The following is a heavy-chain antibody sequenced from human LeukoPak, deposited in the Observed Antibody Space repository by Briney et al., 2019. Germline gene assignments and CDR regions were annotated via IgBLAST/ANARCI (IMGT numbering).Heavy chain of an antibody. CDR3: QKTAYDIVVVPADYYYYGMDV. CDR2: INPNSGGT. V-gene: IGHV1-2*02. Sequence: ASMKVSCKASGYTFTGYYMHWVRHAHGQGLDWNGCINPNSGGTNYAQKFQGRVTMTRDTSISTAYMELSRLRSDDTALFYSQKTAYDIVVVPADYYYYGMDVWGQGTTVTVSS. CDR1: GYTFTGYY. J-gene: IGHJ6*02. D-gene: IGHD2-2*01.